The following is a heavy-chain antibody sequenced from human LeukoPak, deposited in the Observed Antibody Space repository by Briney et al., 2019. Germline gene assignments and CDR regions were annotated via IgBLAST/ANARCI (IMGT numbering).Heavy chain of an antibody. CDR1: GFTFSEFP. J-gene: IGHJ3*02. CDR2: ISGSGGRV. V-gene: IGHV3-23*01. Sequence: GGSLRLSCAASGFTFSEFPMSWVRQAPGKGLEWVSGISGSGGRVYYADSVQGRFTSSRDNSRNTLYLQTNSLRAEDTAIYYCVKYGAYYNDPFDIWGQGTMVTVSS. CDR3: VKYGAYYNDPFDI. D-gene: IGHD3-10*01.